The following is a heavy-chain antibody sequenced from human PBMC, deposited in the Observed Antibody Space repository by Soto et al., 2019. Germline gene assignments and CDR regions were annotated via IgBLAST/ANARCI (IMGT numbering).Heavy chain of an antibody. CDR3: AREFVAARVYGMDV. CDR1: GGSISSGGYY. J-gene: IGHJ6*02. CDR2: IYYSGST. D-gene: IGHD2-21*01. V-gene: IGHV4-31*03. Sequence: SETLSLTCTVSGGSISSGGYYWSWSRQHPGKGLEWIGYIYYSGSTYYNPSLKSRVTISVDTSKNQLSLKLSSVTAADTAVYYCAREFVAARVYGMDVWGQGTTVTVSS.